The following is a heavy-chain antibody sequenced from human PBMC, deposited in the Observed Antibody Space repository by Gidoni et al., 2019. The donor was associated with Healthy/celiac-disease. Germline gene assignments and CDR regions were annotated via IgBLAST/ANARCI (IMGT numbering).Heavy chain of an antibody. Sequence: QVQLQQWGAGLLKPSETLSLTCAVYGGSFSGYYWSWIRQPPGKGLEWIGEINHSGSTNYNPSLKSRVTISVDTSKNQFSLKLSSVTAADTAVYYCASGYYDSSGYYYWLFDYWGQGTLVTVSS. D-gene: IGHD3-22*01. V-gene: IGHV4-34*01. CDR3: ASGYYDSSGYYYWLFDY. J-gene: IGHJ4*02. CDR2: INHSGST. CDR1: GGSFSGYY.